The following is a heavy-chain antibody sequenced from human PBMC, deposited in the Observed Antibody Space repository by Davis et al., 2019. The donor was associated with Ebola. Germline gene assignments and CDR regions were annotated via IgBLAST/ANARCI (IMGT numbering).Heavy chain of an antibody. CDR1: GFMFSSCG. Sequence: PSETLSLTCAASGFMFSSCGMNWVRQAPGKGLEWVSGIGVSGGTTYADSVKGRFTISRDSSQNTLYLQMTGLRAEDTAIYYCAKGPTRSGYYWGQGTLVTVSS. CDR3: AKGPTRSGYY. CDR2: IGVSGGTT. V-gene: IGHV3-23*01. J-gene: IGHJ4*02. D-gene: IGHD6-19*01.